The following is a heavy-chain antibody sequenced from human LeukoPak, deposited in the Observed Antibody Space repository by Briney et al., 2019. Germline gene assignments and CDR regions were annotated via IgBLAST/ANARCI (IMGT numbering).Heavy chain of an antibody. D-gene: IGHD3-10*01. CDR2: INHSGTT. J-gene: IGHJ4*02. CDR1: GGSFSGYY. Sequence: SETLSLTCAVYGGSFSGYYWSWIRQPPGKGLEWIGEINHSGTTNYNPSLKSRVIISLDTSKNQFSLKLSSVTAADTAVYYCASSELMLRGVPTFDYWGQGTLVTVSS. V-gene: IGHV4-34*01. CDR3: ASSELMLRGVPTFDY.